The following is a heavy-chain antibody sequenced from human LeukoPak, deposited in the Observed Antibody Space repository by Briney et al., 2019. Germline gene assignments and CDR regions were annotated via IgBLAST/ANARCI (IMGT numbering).Heavy chain of an antibody. CDR2: INPNSGGT. Sequence: ASVKVSCKASGYTFTGYYMHWVRQAPGQGLEWVGWINPNSGGTNYAQKFQGRVTMTRDTSISTAYMELSRLRSDDTAVYYCARDQSWFDASDIWGQGTMVTVSS. CDR3: ARDQSWFDASDI. V-gene: IGHV1-2*02. D-gene: IGHD3-9*01. CDR1: GYTFTGYY. J-gene: IGHJ3*02.